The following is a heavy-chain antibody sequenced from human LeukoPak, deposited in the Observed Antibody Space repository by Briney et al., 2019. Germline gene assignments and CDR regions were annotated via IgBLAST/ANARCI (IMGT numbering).Heavy chain of an antibody. CDR3: ARGDDYCDY. J-gene: IGHJ4*02. Sequence: ASVTVSCTASGYTFTSYAMHWVRQAPGQRPEWMGWNNAGNGNTKYSQKFQGRVTITRDTSASTAYMELSSLRSEDTAVYYCARGDDYCDYWGQGTLVTVSS. CDR2: NNAGNGNT. CDR1: GYTFTSYA. V-gene: IGHV1-3*01.